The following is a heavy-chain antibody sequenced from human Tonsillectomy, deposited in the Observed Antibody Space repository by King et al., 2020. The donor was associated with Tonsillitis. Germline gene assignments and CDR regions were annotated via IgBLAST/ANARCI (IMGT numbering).Heavy chain of an antibody. CDR1: GGTFSSYV. Sequence: QLVQSGAEVKKPGSSVKVSCKASGGTFSSYVFNWVRQAPGQGLEWMGGIIPMFGTANYAQKFQGRVTMTADESTSTVFMELSSLTSEDTAVFYCATLGHGYNFYYWGQGTLVTVSS. V-gene: IGHV1-69*01. J-gene: IGHJ4*02. CDR3: ATLGHGYNFYY. CDR2: IIPMFGTA. D-gene: IGHD5-24*01.